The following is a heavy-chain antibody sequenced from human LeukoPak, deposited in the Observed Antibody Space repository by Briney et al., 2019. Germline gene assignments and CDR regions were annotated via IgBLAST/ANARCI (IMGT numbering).Heavy chain of an antibody. CDR2: ISGSGGST. Sequence: PGGSLRLSCAASGFRFDDYAMHWVRRAPGKGLEWVSAISGSGGSTYYADSVKGRFTISRDNSKNTLYLQMNSLRAEDTAVYYCAKDVLRFLEWLPNFDYWGQGTLVTVSS. CDR3: AKDVLRFLEWLPNFDY. J-gene: IGHJ4*02. V-gene: IGHV3-23*01. D-gene: IGHD3-3*01. CDR1: GFRFDDYA.